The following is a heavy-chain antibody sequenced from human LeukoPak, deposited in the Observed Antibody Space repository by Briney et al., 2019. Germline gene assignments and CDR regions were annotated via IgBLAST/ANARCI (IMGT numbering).Heavy chain of an antibody. CDR3: ARGGLTIFGVVNYMDV. J-gene: IGHJ6*03. CDR1: GFTVSSNY. D-gene: IGHD3-3*01. V-gene: IGHV3-53*01. CDR2: IYSGGST. Sequence: PGGSLRLSCAASGFTVSSNYMSWVRQAPGKGLEWVSVIYSGGSTYYADSVKGRFTISRDNSKNTLYLQMNSLRAEDTALYYCARGGLTIFGVVNYMDVWGKGTTVTVPS.